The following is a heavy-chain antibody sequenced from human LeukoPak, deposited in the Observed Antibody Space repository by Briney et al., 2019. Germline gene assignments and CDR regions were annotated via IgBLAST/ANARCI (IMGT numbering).Heavy chain of an antibody. CDR2: IYSGGST. Sequence: PGGSLRLSCAASGFTVSSNYMSWVRQAPGKGLEWVSVIYSGGSTHYADSVKGRFTISRDNAKNSLYLQMNSLRAEDTAVYYCARDSPQALAILHAFDIWGHGTMVTVSS. J-gene: IGHJ3*02. CDR1: GFTVSSNY. V-gene: IGHV3-66*01. CDR3: ARDSPQALAILHAFDI. D-gene: IGHD5-12*01.